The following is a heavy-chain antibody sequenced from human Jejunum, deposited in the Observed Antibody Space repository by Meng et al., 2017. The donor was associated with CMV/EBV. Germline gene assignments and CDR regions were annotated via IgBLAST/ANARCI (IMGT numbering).Heavy chain of an antibody. Sequence: FALHWVRQAPGKGLEWVAGIAYDGSKEYYVDSVTGRFTISRDSSKNTLYLQMNSLGAEDTAVYYCARDRRRYCSSTTCYSAFDIWGQGTMVTVSS. V-gene: IGHV3-30-3*01. J-gene: IGHJ3*02. CDR3: ARDRRRYCSSTTCYSAFDI. CDR1: FA. CDR2: IAYDGSKE. D-gene: IGHD2-2*02.